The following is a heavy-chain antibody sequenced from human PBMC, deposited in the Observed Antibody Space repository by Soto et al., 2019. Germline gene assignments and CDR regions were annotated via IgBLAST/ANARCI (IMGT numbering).Heavy chain of an antibody. J-gene: IGHJ4*02. V-gene: IGHV3-7*03. CDR3: ARMDYDFWSGYYPVDY. Sequence: GGSLRLSCAASGFTFSSYWMSWVRQAPGKGLEWVANIKQDGSEKYYVDSVKGRFTISRDNAKNSLYLQMNSLRAEDTAVYYCARMDYDFWSGYYPVDYWGQGTLVTVSS. D-gene: IGHD3-3*01. CDR2: IKQDGSEK. CDR1: GFTFSSYW.